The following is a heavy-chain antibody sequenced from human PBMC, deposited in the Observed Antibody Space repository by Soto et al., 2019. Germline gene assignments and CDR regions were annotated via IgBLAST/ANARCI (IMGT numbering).Heavy chain of an antibody. Sequence: SETLSLTCSVSGAVVTSGENYWSWVRQPPGKGLEWLGYIYDSGVTSYAPALKSRVTLSLDRPKNQVSLKLRSVTAADTAVYFCVRDLAHGYTGNXWGHVTLFTVSX. CDR1: GAVVTSGENY. D-gene: IGHD5-18*01. V-gene: IGHV4-30-4*08. CDR3: VRDLAHGYTGNX. CDR2: IYDSGVT. J-gene: IGHJ4*01.